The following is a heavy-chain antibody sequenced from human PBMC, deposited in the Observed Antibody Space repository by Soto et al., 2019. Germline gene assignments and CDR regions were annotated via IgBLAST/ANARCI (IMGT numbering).Heavy chain of an antibody. J-gene: IGHJ5*02. Sequence: GESLKISCKGSGYSFTSYWINWVRQIPGRGLEWMGRIDPSDSYTNYSPSFQGHVIISADKSISTAYLQWSSLRASDTAMYYCATRRGGGRALRFDPWGQGTLVTVS. CDR1: GYSFTSYW. D-gene: IGHD2-15*01. CDR3: ATRRGGGRALRFDP. V-gene: IGHV5-10-1*01. CDR2: IDPSDSYT.